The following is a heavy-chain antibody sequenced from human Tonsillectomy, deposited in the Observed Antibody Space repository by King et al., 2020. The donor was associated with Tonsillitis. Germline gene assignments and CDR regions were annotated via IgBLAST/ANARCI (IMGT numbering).Heavy chain of an antibody. CDR3: ARDDILTN. CDR2: ISSSGRTI. J-gene: IGHJ4*02. CDR1: GFTFSSYE. Sequence: VQLVESGGGLVQPGGCLRLSCAASGFTFSSYEMNWVRQGPGKGREGVSYISSSGRTIYYADSVKGRFTLPRDNAKNLLYLQMNSLRAEETAVYYCARDDILTNWGQGTLVTVSS. D-gene: IGHD3-9*01. V-gene: IGHV3-48*03.